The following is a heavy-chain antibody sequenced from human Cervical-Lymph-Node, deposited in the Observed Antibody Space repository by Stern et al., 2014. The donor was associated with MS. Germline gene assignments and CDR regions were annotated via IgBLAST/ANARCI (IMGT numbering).Heavy chain of an antibody. CDR1: GGTFSIYA. D-gene: IGHD3-22*01. Sequence: VQLVESGAEVKKPGSSVKVSCTASGGTFSIYAINWVRQAPGQGPEWMGGIIPVVGTANYAQKFQGRVTITADESTRTAYMELSSLRFEDTAVYYCASDRRHYDTSGGYYFDSWGQGTLVTVSS. V-gene: IGHV1-69*01. CDR3: ASDRRHYDTSGGYYFDS. CDR2: IIPVVGTA. J-gene: IGHJ4*02.